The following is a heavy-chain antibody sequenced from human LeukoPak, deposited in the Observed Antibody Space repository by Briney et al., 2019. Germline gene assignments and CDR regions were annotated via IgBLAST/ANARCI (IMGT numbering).Heavy chain of an antibody. D-gene: IGHD3-10*01. V-gene: IGHV1-8*03. CDR3: ARGLTYGWIDP. CDR2: MTSDRGDT. J-gene: IGHJ5*02. Sequence: ASVKVSCKASGYTFTHYDIVWVRQATGQGLEWMGWMTSDRGDTGYAQKFQGRLTITRNTSISTAYMELSGLTSDDTAVYYCARGLTYGWIDPWGQGTPVTVSS. CDR1: GYTFTHYD.